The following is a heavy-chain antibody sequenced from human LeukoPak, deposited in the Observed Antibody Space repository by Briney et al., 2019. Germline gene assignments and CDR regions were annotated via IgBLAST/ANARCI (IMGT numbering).Heavy chain of an antibody. Sequence: GGSPRLSCAASGFTFSSYWMSWVRQAPGKGLEWVANIKQDGSEKYYVDSVKGRFTISRDNAKNSLYLQMNSLRAEDTAVYYCARGAPRRDGYNRYYYFDYWGQGTLVTVSS. CDR2: IKQDGSEK. CDR3: ARGAPRRDGYNRYYYFDY. D-gene: IGHD5-24*01. J-gene: IGHJ4*02. V-gene: IGHV3-7*01. CDR1: GFTFSSYW.